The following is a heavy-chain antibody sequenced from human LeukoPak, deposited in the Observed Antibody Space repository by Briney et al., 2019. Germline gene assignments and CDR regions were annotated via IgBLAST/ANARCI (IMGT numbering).Heavy chain of an antibody. J-gene: IGHJ4*02. CDR1: GYTLTELS. CDR2: FDPEDGET. Sequence: ASVKVSCKVSGYTLTELSMHWVRQAPGKGLEWMGGFDPEDGETIYAQKFQGRVTMTEDTSTDTAYMELSSLRSEDTAVYYCATVKWELRVFDYWGQGTLVTVSS. V-gene: IGHV1-24*01. CDR3: ATVKWELRVFDY. D-gene: IGHD1-26*01.